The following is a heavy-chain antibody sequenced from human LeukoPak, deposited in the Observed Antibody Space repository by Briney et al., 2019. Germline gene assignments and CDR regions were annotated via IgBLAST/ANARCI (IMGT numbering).Heavy chain of an antibody. J-gene: IGHJ4*02. CDR2: ISADGQVT. D-gene: IGHD6-13*01. V-gene: IGHV3-23*01. Sequence: GGSLRLSCAGSGFAFGTYAMSWVRHAPGMGLEWVSSISADGQVTYYADYVEGRFTVSRDNSKSTLYLQLISLRAEDTATYYCAREPYSTILYRLAQWGQGTLVSVFS. CDR1: GFAFGTYA. CDR3: AREPYSTILYRLAQ.